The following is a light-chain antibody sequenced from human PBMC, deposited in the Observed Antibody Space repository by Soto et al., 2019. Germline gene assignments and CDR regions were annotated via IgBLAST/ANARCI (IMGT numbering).Light chain of an antibody. Sequence: DIQMTQSPSSVSASVGDRVTITCRASQSISSYLNWYQQKPGKAPKLLIYAASSLQSGVPSRFSGSGSGTDSTLTVSSLQPEDFATYYCHQSYDISTFGQGTRLEIK. CDR3: HQSYDIST. V-gene: IGKV1-39*01. CDR1: QSISSY. J-gene: IGKJ5*01. CDR2: AAS.